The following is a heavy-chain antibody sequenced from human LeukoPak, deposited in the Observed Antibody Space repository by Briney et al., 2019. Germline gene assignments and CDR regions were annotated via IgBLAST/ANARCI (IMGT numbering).Heavy chain of an antibody. V-gene: IGHV3-23*01. CDR2: ISGSGGGT. Sequence: GGSLRLSCAPSRFTFSTYAMSGVRQAPGQGLEWVSAISGSGGGTYYADSVKGRFTISRDNSKNTLYLQMNSLRAEDTAVYYCGNLPVYYYYYMDVWGKGTTVTVSS. J-gene: IGHJ6*03. CDR3: GNLPVYYYYYMDV. CDR1: RFTFSTYA.